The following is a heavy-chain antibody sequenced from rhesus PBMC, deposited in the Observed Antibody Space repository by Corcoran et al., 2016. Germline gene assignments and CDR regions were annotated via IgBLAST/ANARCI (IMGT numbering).Heavy chain of an antibody. J-gene: IGHJ1*01. V-gene: IGHV4S2*01. CDR1: GASISRNY. D-gene: IGHD1-1-1*01. Sequence: QVQLQESGPGLVKPSETLPLTCAVSGASISRNYWSWLRQAPGKGLQWIGRIYCSGGTTDYNPSLKSRVNIAIETAKNQVALKLSSGTAADTAGYYCARGRIAGTGEYFEFWGQGALVTVSS. CDR2: IYCSGGTT. CDR3: ARGRIAGTGEYFEF.